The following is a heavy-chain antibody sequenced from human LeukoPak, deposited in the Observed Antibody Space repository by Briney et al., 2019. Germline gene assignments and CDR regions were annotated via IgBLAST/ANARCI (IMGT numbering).Heavy chain of an antibody. CDR1: GGTFSSYT. Sequence: SVKVSCKASGGTFSSYTISWVRQAPGQGLEWMGGIIPIFGTANYAQKFQGRVTITTDESTSTAYMELSSLRSEDTAVYYCARGGTGYSYGFDYWGQGTLVTVSS. D-gene: IGHD5-18*01. CDR2: IIPIFGTA. CDR3: ARGGTGYSYGFDY. J-gene: IGHJ4*02. V-gene: IGHV1-69*05.